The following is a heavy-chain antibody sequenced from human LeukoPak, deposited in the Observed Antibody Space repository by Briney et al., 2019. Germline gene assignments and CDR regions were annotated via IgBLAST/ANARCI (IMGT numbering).Heavy chain of an antibody. CDR3: ARDSPTGYEFDY. CDR2: IKQDGSEK. D-gene: IGHD3-9*01. J-gene: IGHJ4*02. CDR1: GFTFSSYW. Sequence: GGSLRLSCAASGFTFSSYWMTWVRQAPGKGLEWVANIKQDGSEKYYVDSVKGRFTIPRDNAKNSLYLQMNSLRAEDTAVYYCARDSPTGYEFDYWGQGTLVTVSS. V-gene: IGHV3-7*01.